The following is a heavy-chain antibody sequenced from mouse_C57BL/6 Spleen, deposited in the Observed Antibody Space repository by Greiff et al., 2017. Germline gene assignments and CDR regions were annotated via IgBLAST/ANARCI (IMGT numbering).Heavy chain of an antibody. CDR3: TRGDYYGSSYRYFDV. CDR2: IDPETGGT. V-gene: IGHV1-15*01. CDR1: GYTFTDYE. D-gene: IGHD1-1*01. Sequence: QVQLQQSGAELVRPGASVTLSCKASGYTFTDYEMHWVKQTPVHGLEWIGAIDPETGGTAYNQKFKGKAILTADKSSSTAYMELRSLTSEDSAVYSCTRGDYYGSSYRYFDVWGTGTTVTVSS. J-gene: IGHJ1*03.